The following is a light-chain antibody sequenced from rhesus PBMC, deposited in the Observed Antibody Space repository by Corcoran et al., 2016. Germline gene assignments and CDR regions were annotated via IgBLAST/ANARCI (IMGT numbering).Light chain of an antibody. CDR3: MQGLQFPLT. CDR1: QRLLGRDGRTS. V-gene: IGKV2-104*01. Sequence: DIVMTQTPLSLSVTPGEPASISCRASQRLLGRDGRTSLYWYLQKPGQSPQLLIREVSNRASGVPDRCSGSGSGTDFTLKSSRVEAEDGGLYFCMQGLQFPLTFGGGTKVEVK. CDR2: EVS. J-gene: IGKJ4*01.